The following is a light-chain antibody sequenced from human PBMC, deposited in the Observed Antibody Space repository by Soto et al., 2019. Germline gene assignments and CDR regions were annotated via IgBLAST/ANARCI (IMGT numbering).Light chain of an antibody. Sequence: EILLTQSPGTLSLSPGERATLSCRASQTVSSSYLAWYQQKPGQAPRLLIYGASTRAAGIPARFRGSGSGTEFTLTISRLQSEDFEVYYCQQYHNWPITFGQGTRLEIK. J-gene: IGKJ5*01. CDR3: QQYHNWPIT. V-gene: IGKV3-20*01. CDR2: GAS. CDR1: QTVSSSY.